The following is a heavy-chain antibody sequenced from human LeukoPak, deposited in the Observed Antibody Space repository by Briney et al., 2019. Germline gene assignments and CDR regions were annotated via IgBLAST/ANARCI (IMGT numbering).Heavy chain of an antibody. Sequence: SETLSLTCTVSGGSIISYYWSWIRQPPGKGLEWIGYIHYSGSTKCNPSLKSRVTISVDTSNNHFSLKLSSVTAADTAVYFCARVHPDGYSAYWGQGILVTVSS. CDR1: GGSIISYY. CDR2: IHYSGST. D-gene: IGHD5-24*01. J-gene: IGHJ4*02. CDR3: ARVHPDGYSAY. V-gene: IGHV4-59*01.